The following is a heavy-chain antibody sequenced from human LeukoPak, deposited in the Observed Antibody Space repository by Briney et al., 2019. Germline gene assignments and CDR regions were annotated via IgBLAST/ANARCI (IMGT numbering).Heavy chain of an antibody. Sequence: PSETLSLTCTVSGGSISSYYWSWIRQPPGKGLEWIGYIYYSGSTNYNPSLKSRVTISVDTSKNQFSLKLSSVTAADTAVYYCARVVGGYCSSTSCWFDPWGQGTLVTVSS. D-gene: IGHD2-2*01. V-gene: IGHV4-59*01. CDR2: IYYSGST. CDR3: ARVVGGYCSSTSCWFDP. CDR1: GGSISSYY. J-gene: IGHJ5*02.